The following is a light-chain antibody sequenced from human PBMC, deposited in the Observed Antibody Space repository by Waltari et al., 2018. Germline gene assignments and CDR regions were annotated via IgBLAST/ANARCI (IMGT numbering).Light chain of an antibody. J-gene: IGKJ4*01. V-gene: IGKV3-15*01. CDR2: DTS. CDR1: QSITSN. CDR3: QQYNNWPLT. Sequence: ETVMRQSPAPLSVSPGERAHLSCRASQSITSNLAWYQRKPGQAHRLLIYDTSTRATGVPVRFSGSGSGTEFTLTITSLQPEDFAVYFCQQYNNWPLTFGGGTKVEIK.